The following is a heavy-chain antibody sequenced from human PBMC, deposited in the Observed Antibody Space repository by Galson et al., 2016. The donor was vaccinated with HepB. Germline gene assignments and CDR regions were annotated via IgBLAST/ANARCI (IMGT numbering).Heavy chain of an antibody. CDR1: GGTFNTYA. V-gene: IGHV1-69*13. Sequence: SVKVSCKASGGTFNTYAISWVRQAPGQGLEWMGGIIPMLGTATYAQKFQGRLTITADESTSTAYMDLSSLRTEDTALYYCARGSEILTGYYAYWGQGTLITVSS. CDR2: IIPMLGTA. D-gene: IGHD3-9*01. CDR3: ARGSEILTGYYAY. J-gene: IGHJ4*02.